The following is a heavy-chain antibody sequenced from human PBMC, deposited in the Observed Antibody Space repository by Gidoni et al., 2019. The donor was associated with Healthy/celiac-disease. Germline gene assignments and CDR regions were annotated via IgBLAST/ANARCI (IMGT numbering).Heavy chain of an antibody. CDR1: GGTFSSYA. CDR3: ARDPGYSSGWTGDYFDY. Sequence: QVQLVQSGAEVKKPGSSVKVSCKASGGTFSSYAISWVRQAPGQGLEWMGGIIPIFGTANYAQKFQGRVTITADESTSTAYMELSSLRSEDTAVYCCARDPGYSSGWTGDYFDYWGQGTLVTVSS. CDR2: IIPIFGTA. J-gene: IGHJ4*02. D-gene: IGHD6-19*01. V-gene: IGHV1-69*01.